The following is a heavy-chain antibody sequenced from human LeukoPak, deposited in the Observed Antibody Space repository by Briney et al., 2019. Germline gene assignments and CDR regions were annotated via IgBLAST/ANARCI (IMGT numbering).Heavy chain of an antibody. CDR3: AKDYEPLVGVHRWGDWFDP. Sequence: GGSLRLSCTTSGFSFSTYGMHWVRQAPGKGLEWVAFIRYDATNTYYADSVKGRFTISRDNSKNTLYLQMNSLRAEDTAVYYCAKDYEPLVGVHRWGDWFDPWGQGTLVTVSS. CDR2: IRYDATNT. D-gene: IGHD1-26*01. CDR1: GFSFSTYG. J-gene: IGHJ5*02. V-gene: IGHV3-30*02.